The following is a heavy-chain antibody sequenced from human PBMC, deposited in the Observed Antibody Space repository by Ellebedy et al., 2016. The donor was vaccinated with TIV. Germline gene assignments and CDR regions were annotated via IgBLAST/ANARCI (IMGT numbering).Heavy chain of an antibody. V-gene: IGHV3-7*01. CDR2: IYQDGSDQ. CDR3: VRRGSYGDYAVQVNSWFDP. J-gene: IGHJ5*02. D-gene: IGHD4-17*01. Sequence: PGGSLRLSCAASGFSFRSYWMSWVRQAPGKGLEWVANIYQDGSDQNYVDSVKGRFTISRDNANNLLFLQMNSLRAEDTAVYYCVRRGSYGDYAVQVNSWFDPWGQGTLVTVSS. CDR1: GFSFRSYW.